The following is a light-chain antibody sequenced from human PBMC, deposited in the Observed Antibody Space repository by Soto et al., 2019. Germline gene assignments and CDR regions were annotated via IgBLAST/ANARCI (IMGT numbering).Light chain of an antibody. J-gene: IGKJ1*01. CDR2: IAS. CDR1: QSITTY. Sequence: DIQMTQSPSSLSASVGDRVTITCRASQSITTYLNWYQQKPGIAPKLLIYIASTLQSGVPSRFSGSYSGTEFTLTISSLQPDDFATYYCQQYNSYSPAFGQGTKVDIK. CDR3: QQYNSYSPA. V-gene: IGKV1-5*01.